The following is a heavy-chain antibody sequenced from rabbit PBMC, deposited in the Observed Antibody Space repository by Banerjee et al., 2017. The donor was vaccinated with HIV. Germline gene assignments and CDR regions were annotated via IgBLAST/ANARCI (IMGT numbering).Heavy chain of an antibody. CDR1: GFTLSGYW. CDR2: IAASSSGRT. J-gene: IGHJ6*01. Sequence: QSLEESGGGLVQPEGSLTLSCKTSGFTLSGYWMCWVRQAPGKGLEWIACIAASSSGRTKYANWAKGRFTISKTSSTTVTLQMTSLTAADTATYFCARDIGAAGYGWSLWGPGTLVTVS. V-gene: IGHV1S40*01. CDR3: ARDIGAAGYGWSL. D-gene: IGHD6-1*01.